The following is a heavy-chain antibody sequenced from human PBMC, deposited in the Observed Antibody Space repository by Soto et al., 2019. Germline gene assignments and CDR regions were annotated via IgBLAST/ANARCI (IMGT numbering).Heavy chain of an antibody. V-gene: IGHV3-48*04. CDR1: GFTFSSYS. CDR2: ISSSSTI. J-gene: IGHJ3*02. D-gene: IGHD3-10*01. Sequence: GWSLRLSCAASGFTFSSYSMNWVRQAPGKGLEWVSYISSSSTIYYADSVKGRFTISRDNAKNSLYLQMNSLRAEDTAVYYCASTVRDAFDIWGQGTMVTVSS. CDR3: ASTVRDAFDI.